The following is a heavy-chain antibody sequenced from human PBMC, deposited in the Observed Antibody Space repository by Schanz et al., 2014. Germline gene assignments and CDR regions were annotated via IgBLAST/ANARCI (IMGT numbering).Heavy chain of an antibody. D-gene: IGHD2-2*01. CDR1: GFSFTTYA. J-gene: IGHJ6*03. CDR2: ISSGGGRT. CDR3: ARVKYCTITRCYRTETEGIYYMDD. V-gene: IGHV3-23*01. Sequence: EVQLLESGGGLVQPGGSLRLSCASSGFSFTTYAMSWVRQAPGKGLEWVSSISSGGGRTYYADAVKGRFTISRDNAKNTLDMQRKSVRAEDTAVYYCARVKYCTITRCYRTETEGIYYMDDWGKGTTVTVSS.